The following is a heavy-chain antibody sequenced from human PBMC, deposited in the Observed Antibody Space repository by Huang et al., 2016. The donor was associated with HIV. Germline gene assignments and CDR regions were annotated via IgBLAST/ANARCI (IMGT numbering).Heavy chain of an antibody. CDR1: GGSFNNFG. V-gene: IGHV1-69*13. CDR3: AKRGGAWGSPYAFDL. D-gene: IGHD3-16*01. J-gene: IGHJ3*01. Sequence: QVQLVQSGAEVRKPGSSVKVSCRASGGSFNNFGINWVRQAPGQGMEQMGGVIPRFVTRNDAQGFQGRVTITADETTGVVYMELSSLRSDDTAVYFCAKRGGAWGSPYAFDLWGPGTMVTVSS. CDR2: VIPRFVTR.